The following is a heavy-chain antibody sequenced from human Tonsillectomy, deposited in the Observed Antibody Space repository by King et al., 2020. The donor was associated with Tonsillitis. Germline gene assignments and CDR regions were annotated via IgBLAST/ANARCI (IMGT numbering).Heavy chain of an antibody. Sequence: VQLVESGGGLVKPGGSLSLSCAASGITFINAWRIGGRRAPGKGRDWVGRIKRTSEGAATDHHAPLSGRVSISRDDSQNTLYLHMLGLRTEHTAVYYCITDPGDYEDYWGQGALVTVSS. V-gene: IGHV3-15*01. CDR3: ITDPGDYEDY. D-gene: IGHD4-17*01. CDR1: GITFINAW. CDR2: IKRTSEGAAT. J-gene: IGHJ4*02.